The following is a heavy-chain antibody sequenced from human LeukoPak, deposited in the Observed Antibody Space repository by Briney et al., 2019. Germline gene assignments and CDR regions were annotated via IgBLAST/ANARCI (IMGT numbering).Heavy chain of an antibody. CDR1: GGSISSYY. D-gene: IGHD6-13*01. CDR3: ARAAAAAVNWFDP. CDR2: IYYSGST. V-gene: IGHV4-59*01. J-gene: IGHJ5*02. Sequence: SETLSLTCTVSGGSISSYYWSWIRQPPGKGLEWIGYIYYSGSTNYNPSLKSRVTISVDTSKNQFSLKLSSVTAADTAVYYCARAAAAAVNWFDPWGQGTLVTVPS.